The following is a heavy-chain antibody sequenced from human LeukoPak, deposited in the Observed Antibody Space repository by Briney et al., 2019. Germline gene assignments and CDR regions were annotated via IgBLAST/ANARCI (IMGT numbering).Heavy chain of an antibody. CDR3: ARDDKWVFDY. J-gene: IGHJ4*02. CDR2: IYSGGST. V-gene: IGHV3-66*01. Sequence: GGSLRLSCAASGFTVSSNYMSWVRQAPGKGLEWVSVIYSGGSTYYADSVEGRFTISRDNAKNSLYLQMNSLTAEDTAIYYCARDDKWVFDYWGQGALVTVSS. D-gene: IGHD1-26*01. CDR1: GFTVSSNY.